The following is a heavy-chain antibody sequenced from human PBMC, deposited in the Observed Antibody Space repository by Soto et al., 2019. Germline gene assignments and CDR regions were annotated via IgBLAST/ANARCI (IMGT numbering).Heavy chain of an antibody. CDR3: AREGTTSPTITYFDY. J-gene: IGHJ4*02. V-gene: IGHV3-74*01. Sequence: GGSLRLSCAASGFTFSSYWMHWVRQAPGKGLVWVSRINSDGSSTSYADSVKGRFTISRDNAKNTLYLQMNSLRAEDTAVYYCAREGTTSPTITYFDYWGQGTLVTVSS. D-gene: IGHD4-17*01. CDR1: GFTFSSYW. CDR2: INSDGSST.